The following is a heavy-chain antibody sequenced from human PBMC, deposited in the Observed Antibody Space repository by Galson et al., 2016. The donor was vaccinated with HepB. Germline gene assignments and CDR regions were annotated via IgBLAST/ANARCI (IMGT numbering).Heavy chain of an antibody. CDR1: GFTFITYW. CDR2: INSDDTMT. J-gene: IGHJ2*01. CDR3: VRILCSGHCDNADWNFDL. V-gene: IGHV3-74*01. Sequence: SLRLSCAASGFTFITYWMHWVRQAPGKGLVWVSRINSDDTMTSYADSVKGRFTISRDNAKDTLYLQMNSLGAEDTAVYYCVRILCSGHCDNADWNFDLWGRGTLVAVPS. D-gene: IGHD2-15*01.